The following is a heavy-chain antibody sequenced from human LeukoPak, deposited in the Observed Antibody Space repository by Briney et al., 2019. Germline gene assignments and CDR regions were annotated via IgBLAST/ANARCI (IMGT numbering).Heavy chain of an antibody. J-gene: IGHJ3*02. CDR3: ARHKPRDGYNAPEDAFDI. CDR2: IYPGDSDT. CDR1: GYSFTSYW. D-gene: IGHD5-24*01. Sequence: GESLKISCKGSGYSFTSYWIGWVRQMPGKGLEWMGIIYPGDSDTRYSPSFQGQVTISADKSISTAYLQWSSLKASDTAMYYCARHKPRDGYNAPEDAFDIWGQGTMVTVS. V-gene: IGHV5-51*01.